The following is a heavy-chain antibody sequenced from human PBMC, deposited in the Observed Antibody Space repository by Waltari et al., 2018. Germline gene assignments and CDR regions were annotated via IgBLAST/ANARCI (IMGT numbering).Heavy chain of an antibody. V-gene: IGHV3-21*01. J-gene: IGHJ4*02. Sequence: EVQLVGSGGGLVKPGGSLRLSCAAFGFPFCCYTSNWFLQAPGKGLEWVSYISSGSSYIYYADSVKGRFTISRDNAKNSLYLQMNSLRVEDTAVYYCAREWGVMVGTAGFYFDYWGQGALVTVSS. CDR1: GFPFCCYT. D-gene: IGHD2-15*01. CDR3: AREWGVMVGTAGFYFDY. CDR2: ISSGSSYI.